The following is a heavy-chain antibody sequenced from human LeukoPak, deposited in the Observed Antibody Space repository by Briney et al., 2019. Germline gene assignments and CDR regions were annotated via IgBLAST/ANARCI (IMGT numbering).Heavy chain of an antibody. CDR2: IKQDGSEK. CDR3: AREDDWNYEDY. CDR1: GFTFSGSA. D-gene: IGHD1-7*01. V-gene: IGHV3-7*01. Sequence: GGSLRLSCAASGFTFSGSAMHWVRQAPGKGLEWVANIKQDGSEKYYVDSVKGRFTISRDNAKNSLSLQMNSLRAEDTAVYYCAREDDWNYEDYWGQGTLVTVSS. J-gene: IGHJ4*02.